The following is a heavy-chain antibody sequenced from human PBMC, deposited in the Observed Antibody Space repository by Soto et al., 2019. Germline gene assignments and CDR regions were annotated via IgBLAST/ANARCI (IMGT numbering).Heavy chain of an antibody. Sequence: ASVKVSCKASGYNFFPSYYIHWVRQAPGQGLEWMGIINPTGTMTRYSERFQGRLIMTRDTSTSTDYMELSSLTSEDTAVYFCARDTGGDHDAFDIWGQGTMVTV. J-gene: IGHJ3*02. CDR2: INPTGTMT. CDR3: ARDTGGDHDAFDI. CDR1: GYNFFPSYY. V-gene: IGHV1-46*01. D-gene: IGHD2-8*02.